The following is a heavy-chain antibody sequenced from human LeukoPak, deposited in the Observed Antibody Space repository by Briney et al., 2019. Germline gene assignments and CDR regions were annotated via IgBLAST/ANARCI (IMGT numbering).Heavy chain of an antibody. J-gene: IGHJ3*02. CDR2: ISGSGGST. CDR3: AKPADPGCMLYCWYFDI. V-gene: IGHV3-23*01. D-gene: IGHD2-8*01. Sequence: PGGSLRLSCAASGFTFSSYAMSWVRQAPGKGLEWVSAISGSGGSTYYADSVKGRFTISRDNSKNTLYLQMNSLRAEDTAVYYCAKPADPGCMLYCWYFDIWGQGTMVTVSS. CDR1: GFTFSSYA.